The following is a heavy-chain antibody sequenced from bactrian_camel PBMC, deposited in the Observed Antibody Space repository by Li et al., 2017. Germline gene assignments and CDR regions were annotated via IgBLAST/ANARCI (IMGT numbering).Heavy chain of an antibody. Sequence: VQLVESGGGLVTPGGPLRLSCVASGFLVTNYEMSWVRQSPSKGLEHVSLIRLKDGSVTAFSDSMKGRFTVSRDNAKNTVYLQMGSLKPEDTAMYYCAAGHGGKYGGSWSLDARGFNYWGLGTQVTVS. V-gene: IGHV3S40*01. CDR2: IRLKDGSVT. D-gene: IGHD6*01. CDR3: AAGHGGKYGGSWSLDARGFNY. J-gene: IGHJ4*01. CDR1: GFLVTNYE.